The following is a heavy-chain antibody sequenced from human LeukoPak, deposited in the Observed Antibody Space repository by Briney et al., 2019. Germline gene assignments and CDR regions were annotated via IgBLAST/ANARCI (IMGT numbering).Heavy chain of an antibody. CDR1: GGSISSGSYY. Sequence: SETLSLTCTVSGGSISSGSYYWSWIRQPAGKGLEWIGRIYTSGSTNYNPSLKSRVTISVDTSKNQFSLKLSSVTAADTAVYYCARDKEVGYNPGAFDIWGQGTMVTVSS. CDR3: ARDKEVGYNPGAFDI. D-gene: IGHD5-24*01. V-gene: IGHV4-61*02. CDR2: IYTSGST. J-gene: IGHJ3*02.